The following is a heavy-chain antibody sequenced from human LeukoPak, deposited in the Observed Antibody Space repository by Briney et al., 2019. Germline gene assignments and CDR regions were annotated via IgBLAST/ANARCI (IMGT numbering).Heavy chain of an antibody. Sequence: GGSLRLSCAASGFNFDDYGMSWVRQAPGKGLDWVSGINWNGGSTGYADSVKGRFTISRDNAKNSLYLQMNSLRAEDTALYHCASSCSSTSCYGRDVWGKGTTVTVSS. V-gene: IGHV3-20*01. D-gene: IGHD2-2*01. CDR3: ASSCSSTSCYGRDV. J-gene: IGHJ6*04. CDR1: GFNFDDYG. CDR2: INWNGGST.